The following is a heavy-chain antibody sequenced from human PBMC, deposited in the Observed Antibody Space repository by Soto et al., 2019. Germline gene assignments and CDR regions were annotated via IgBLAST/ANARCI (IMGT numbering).Heavy chain of an antibody. V-gene: IGHV4-61*08. J-gene: IGHJ4*02. D-gene: IGHD1-1*01. CDR1: GGSISSGGYS. Sequence: SETLSITCAVSGGSISSGGYSWSWIRPPPGMGLEWIAYIYYSGSTNYNPSLKSRVTISIDTSKNQFSLKLNSVTAADTAVYYCAREGYNFDPFDYWGQGALVTVSS. CDR3: AREGYNFDPFDY. CDR2: IYYSGST.